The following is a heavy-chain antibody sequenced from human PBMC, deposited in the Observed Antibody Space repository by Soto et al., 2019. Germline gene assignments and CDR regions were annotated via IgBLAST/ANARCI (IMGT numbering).Heavy chain of an antibody. D-gene: IGHD6-19*01. J-gene: IGHJ1*01. CDR1: GFTFSIYW. CDR2: INQDGSEK. CDR3: ARKQKSCWAFQH. Sequence: EVQLVESGGGLVQPGESLRLSCAGSGFTFSIYWMIWVRQAPGMGLEWVASINQDGSEKYYVDSVKGRFAASRDNAKNSMFLEVNSLGAEGSGVFFWARKQKSCWAFQHWGQGTLVTVSS. V-gene: IGHV3-7*03.